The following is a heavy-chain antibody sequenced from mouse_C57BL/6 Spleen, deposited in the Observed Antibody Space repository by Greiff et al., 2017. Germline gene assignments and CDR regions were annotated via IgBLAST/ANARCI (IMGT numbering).Heavy chain of an antibody. Sequence: EVQLQESGAELVKPGASVKLSCTASGFNIKDYYMHWVKQRTEQGLEWIGRIDPEDGETKYAPKFQGKATITADTTSNTAYLQLSSLTSEDTAVYYCARGDLDDYDPYAMDYWGQGTSVTVSS. J-gene: IGHJ4*01. V-gene: IGHV14-2*01. CDR3: ARGDLDDYDPYAMDY. CDR2: IDPEDGET. D-gene: IGHD2-4*01. CDR1: GFNIKDYY.